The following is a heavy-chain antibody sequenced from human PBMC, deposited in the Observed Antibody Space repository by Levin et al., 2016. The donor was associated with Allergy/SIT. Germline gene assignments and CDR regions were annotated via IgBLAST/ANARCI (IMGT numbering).Heavy chain of an antibody. CDR1: GGSITSTNYF. CDR2: IYSSDNT. J-gene: IGHJ3*01. Sequence: SETLSLTCSVSGGSITSTNYFWGWIRQPPGKGLEWIATIYSSDNTYYNPSLKSRIIISVDTSKNQFSLKLSSVTAADTAVYYCADSEISTGYSLDVWGQGTMVTVSS. D-gene: IGHD3-9*01. CDR3: ADSEISTGYSLDV. V-gene: IGHV4-39*01.